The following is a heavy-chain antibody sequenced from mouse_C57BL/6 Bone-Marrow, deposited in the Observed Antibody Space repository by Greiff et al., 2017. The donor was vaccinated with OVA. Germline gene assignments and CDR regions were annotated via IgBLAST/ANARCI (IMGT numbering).Heavy chain of an antibody. CDR3: ARWTTVVAN. D-gene: IGHD1-1*01. V-gene: IGHV1-69*01. Sequence: QVQLQQPGAELVMPGASVKLSCKASGYTFTSYWMHWVKQRPGQGLEWIGEIDPSDSYTNYNQKFKGKSTSTVDKSSSTAYMQLSSLTSEDSAVYYLARWTTVVANWGQGTTLTVSS. CDR2: IDPSDSYT. J-gene: IGHJ2*01. CDR1: GYTFTSYW.